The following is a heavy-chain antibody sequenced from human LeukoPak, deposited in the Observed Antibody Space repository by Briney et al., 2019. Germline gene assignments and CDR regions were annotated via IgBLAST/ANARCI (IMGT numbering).Heavy chain of an antibody. V-gene: IGHV4-59*02. CDR1: GVSVSTSH. J-gene: IGHJ4*02. D-gene: IGHD2/OR15-2a*01. CDR3: SEGYFEPFDH. Sequence: SETLSLTCNVSGVSVSTSHWNWIRQRPGKGLEWIGCLSFTGKTDYNPSLKSRVSISLGSSNNHFSLKLTSVTAADTAVYYCSEGYFEPFDHWGQGILVTVPS. CDR2: LSFTGKT.